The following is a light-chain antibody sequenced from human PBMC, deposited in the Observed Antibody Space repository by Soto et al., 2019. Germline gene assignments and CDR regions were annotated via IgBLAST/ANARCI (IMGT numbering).Light chain of an antibody. V-gene: IGKV4-1*01. J-gene: IGKJ1*01. CDR3: HQYYTTLWT. CDR2: WAS. CDR1: QSVLYSPNNKSY. Sequence: DIVMTQSPASLAVSLGERATINCKSSQSVLYSPNNKSYLAWYQQKPGQPPKLLIYWASTRESGVPDRFSGSGSGTAFTLTISSLQAEDVAVYYCHQYYTTLWTFGQGTKVEIK.